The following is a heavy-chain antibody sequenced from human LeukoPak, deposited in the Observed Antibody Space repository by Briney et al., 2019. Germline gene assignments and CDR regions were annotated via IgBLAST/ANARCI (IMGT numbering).Heavy chain of an antibody. CDR2: IYTSGST. Sequence: SETLSLTCTVSGGSISSGSYYWSWIRQPAGKGLEWIGRIYTSGSTNYNSSLKSRVTISVDTSKNQFSLKLSSVTAADTAVYYCARGRWSGYNNWFDPWGQGTLVTVSS. CDR3: ARGRWSGYNNWFDP. J-gene: IGHJ5*02. D-gene: IGHD3-3*01. CDR1: GGSISSGSYY. V-gene: IGHV4-61*02.